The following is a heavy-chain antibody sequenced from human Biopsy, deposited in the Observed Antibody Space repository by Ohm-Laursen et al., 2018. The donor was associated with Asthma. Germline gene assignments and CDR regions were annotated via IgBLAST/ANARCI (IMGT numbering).Heavy chain of an antibody. CDR2: VNTGNGDT. CDR1: GYNFISFA. CDR3: ARTYYDFLTGQVKDVFGV. V-gene: IGHV1-3*04. D-gene: IGHD3-9*01. J-gene: IGHJ3*01. Sequence: ASVKVSCKASGYNFISFAIHWVRQAPGQRLEWIRWVNTGNGDTKYSQKFQGRVTITRDTSASTAYMELRSLRSEDTATYYCARTYYDFLTGQVKDVFGVWGQGTMVTVSS.